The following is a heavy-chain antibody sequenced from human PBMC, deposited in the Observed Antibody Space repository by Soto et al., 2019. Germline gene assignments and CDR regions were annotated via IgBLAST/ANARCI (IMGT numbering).Heavy chain of an antibody. CDR1: GFTFDDYA. Sequence: GGSLRLSCAASGFTFDDYAMHWVRQAPGKGLEWVSGISWNSGSIGYADSVKGRFTISRDNAKNSLYLQMNSLRAEDTALYYCAKDYMVRAHYAFDIWGQGTMVTVSS. CDR3: AKDYMVRAHYAFDI. J-gene: IGHJ3*02. V-gene: IGHV3-9*01. CDR2: ISWNSGSI. D-gene: IGHD3-10*01.